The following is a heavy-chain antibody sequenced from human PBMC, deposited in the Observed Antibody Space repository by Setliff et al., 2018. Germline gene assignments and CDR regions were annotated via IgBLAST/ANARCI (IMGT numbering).Heavy chain of an antibody. CDR3: AVTAADDAFDI. CDR1: GYTFTSYA. Sequence: GASVKVSCKASGYTFTSYAMNWVRQAPGQGLEWMGWINTNTGNPTYAQGFTGRFVFSLDTSVSTVYLQISSLKAEDTAVYYCAVTAADDAFDIWGQGTMVTVSS. D-gene: IGHD6-13*01. V-gene: IGHV7-4-1*02. J-gene: IGHJ3*02. CDR2: INTNTGNP.